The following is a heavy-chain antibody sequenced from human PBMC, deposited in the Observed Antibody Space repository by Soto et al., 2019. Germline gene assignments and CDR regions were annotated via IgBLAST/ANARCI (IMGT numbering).Heavy chain of an antibody. V-gene: IGHV4-59*01. CDR1: GGSISSYY. CDR3: ARENYYDSSGYTRYYYYGMDV. CDR2: IYYSGST. D-gene: IGHD3-22*01. Sequence: SETLSLTCTVSGGSISSYYWSWIRQPPGKGLEWIGYIYYSGSTNYNPSLKSRVTISVDTSKNQFSLKLSSVTAADTAVYYCARENYYDSSGYTRYYYYGMDVWGQGTTVT. J-gene: IGHJ6*02.